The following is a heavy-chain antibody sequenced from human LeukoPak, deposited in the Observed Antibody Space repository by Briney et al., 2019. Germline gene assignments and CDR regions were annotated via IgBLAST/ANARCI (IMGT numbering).Heavy chain of an antibody. CDR3: ASSTSDAFDI. D-gene: IGHD2-2*01. V-gene: IGHV3-30*03. CDR1: GFTFSSYG. J-gene: IGHJ3*02. CDR2: ISYDGSNK. Sequence: GGSLRLSCAASGFTFSSYGMHWVRQAPGKGLEWVAVISYDGSNKYYADSVKGRFTISRDNSKNTLYLQMNSLRAEDTAVYYCASSTSDAFDIWGQGTMVTVSS.